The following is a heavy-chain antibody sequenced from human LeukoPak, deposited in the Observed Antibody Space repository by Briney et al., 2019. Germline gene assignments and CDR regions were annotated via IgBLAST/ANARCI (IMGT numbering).Heavy chain of an antibody. CDR2: IIPIFGIA. Sequence: ASVKVSCKASGGTFSSYAISWVRQAPGQGLGWMGRIIPIFGIANYAQKFQGRVTITADKSTSTAYMELSSLRSEDTAVYYCARDVEMATVDYWGQGTLVTVSS. V-gene: IGHV1-69*04. J-gene: IGHJ4*02. CDR3: ARDVEMATVDY. CDR1: GGTFSSYA. D-gene: IGHD5-24*01.